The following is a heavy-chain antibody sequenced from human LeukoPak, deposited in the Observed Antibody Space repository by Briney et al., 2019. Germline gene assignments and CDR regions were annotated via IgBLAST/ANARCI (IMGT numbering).Heavy chain of an antibody. Sequence: PGGSLRLSCAASGFSFSGYAMHWVRRTPGKGLEWVAVISHDEKNKFYAESVKGRSTISRDNSKNTLFLEMNSLRPEDTAFYYCATTFRGVIITRLDYWGQGTLVTVSS. D-gene: IGHD3-10*01. CDR3: ATTFRGVIITRLDY. CDR1: GFSFSGYA. V-gene: IGHV3-30*04. CDR2: ISHDEKNK. J-gene: IGHJ4*02.